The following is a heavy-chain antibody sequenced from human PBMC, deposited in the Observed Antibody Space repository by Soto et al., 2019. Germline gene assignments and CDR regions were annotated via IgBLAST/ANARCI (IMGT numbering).Heavy chain of an antibody. V-gene: IGHV1-69*01. D-gene: IGHD6-13*01. CDR1: GVTFSSYA. J-gene: IGHJ5*02. CDR2: IIPIFGTA. Sequence: QVQLVQSGAEVKKPGSSGKVSCKSSGVTFSSYAISWVRQAPGQGREWMGGIIPIFGTANYAQKFQGRVAITADESTSTAHLELSSRRYEDTAVYYCARGPTPQQLVRWFDPWGQGTLVTVSS. CDR3: ARGPTPQQLVRWFDP.